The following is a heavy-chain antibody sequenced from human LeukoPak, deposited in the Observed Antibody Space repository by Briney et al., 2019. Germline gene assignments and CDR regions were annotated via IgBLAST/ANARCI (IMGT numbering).Heavy chain of an antibody. CDR3: ARDLDYGGYSNFDY. Sequence: GGSLRLSCAASGFTVSSNYMSWVRQAPGKGLEWVSVISSGGSTNYADSVKGRFTISRDNSKNTLCLQMNSLRAEDTAVYYCARDLDYGGYSNFDYWGQGTLVTVSS. CDR2: ISSGGST. D-gene: IGHD4-23*01. CDR1: GFTVSSNY. V-gene: IGHV3-66*01. J-gene: IGHJ4*02.